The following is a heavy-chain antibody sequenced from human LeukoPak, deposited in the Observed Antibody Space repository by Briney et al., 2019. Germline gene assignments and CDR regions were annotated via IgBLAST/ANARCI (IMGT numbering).Heavy chain of an antibody. D-gene: IGHD3-10*01. CDR1: GFTVSGNY. CDR3: ASGEWPQDY. V-gene: IGHV3-53*01. CDR2: IYAGGNT. J-gene: IGHJ4*02. Sequence: GSLRLSCAASGFTVSGNYMTWVRQAPGRGLEWVSLIYAGGNTYYPASVKGRFTISRDNSKNTLYLQMNSLRAEDTAVYYCASGEWPQDYWGQGTLVTVSS.